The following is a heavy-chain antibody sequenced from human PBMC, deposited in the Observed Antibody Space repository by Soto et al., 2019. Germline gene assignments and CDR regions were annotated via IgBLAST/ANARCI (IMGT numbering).Heavy chain of an antibody. CDR3: ARGGYPDTGSNTLDY. D-gene: IGHD3-10*01. Sequence: PSETLSLTCIVSGGFITNYYWNWIRQPPGKGLEWIGYIYYSGSTNYNPSLKSRVTISVDTSKNQSSLRLRSVTPADTAVYYCARGGYPDTGSNTLDYWGRGTLVTVSS. V-gene: IGHV4-59*01. CDR2: IYYSGST. CDR1: GGFITNYY. J-gene: IGHJ4*02.